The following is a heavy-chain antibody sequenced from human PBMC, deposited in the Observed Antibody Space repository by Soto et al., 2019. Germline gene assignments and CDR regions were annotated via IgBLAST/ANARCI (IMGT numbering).Heavy chain of an antibody. Sequence: QVQLVQSGAEEKKPGASVKVSCKASGYTFTSYAMQWVRQAPGQRLEWMGWINAGNGNTKYSQKFQGRVTITRDTAASTAYTELSSLRSEDTAVYYCARSIVVVTALDYWGQGALVTVSS. D-gene: IGHD2-21*02. CDR3: ARSIVVVTALDY. CDR2: INAGNGNT. V-gene: IGHV1-3*05. J-gene: IGHJ4*02. CDR1: GYTFTSYA.